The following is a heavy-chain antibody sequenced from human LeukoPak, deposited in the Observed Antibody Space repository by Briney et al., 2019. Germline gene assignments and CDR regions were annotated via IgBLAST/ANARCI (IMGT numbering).Heavy chain of an antibody. Sequence: ASVKVSCKASGYTFTSYDINWVRQATGQGLEWMGWMNPNSGNTGYAQKFQGRVTMTRNTSISTAYMELSSLRSEDTAVYYCAGRAAAGKAGFFQHWGRGTLVTVSS. CDR2: MNPNSGNT. V-gene: IGHV1-8*01. CDR1: GYTFTSYD. CDR3: AGRAAAGKAGFFQH. J-gene: IGHJ1*01. D-gene: IGHD6-13*01.